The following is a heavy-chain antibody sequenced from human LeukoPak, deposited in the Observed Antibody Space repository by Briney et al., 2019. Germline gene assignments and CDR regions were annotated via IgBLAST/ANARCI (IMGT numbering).Heavy chain of an antibody. J-gene: IGHJ3*02. CDR1: VGPLSGYY. CDR2: INDSGTT. D-gene: IGHD2-15*01. V-gene: IGHV4-34*01. Sequence: PSETLSLTCAVYVGPLSGYYWNWIRQSPGKVLECIGEINDSGTTNYNPSLKSRATISIDRSRKQFSLRLTSVTAADTAVYYCARFPCSGDSCYSGIRAFDIWGQGTTVIVSS. CDR3: ARFPCSGDSCYSGIRAFDI.